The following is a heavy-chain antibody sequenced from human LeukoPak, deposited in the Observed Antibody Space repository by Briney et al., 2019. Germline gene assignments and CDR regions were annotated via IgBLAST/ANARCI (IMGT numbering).Heavy chain of an antibody. J-gene: IGHJ4*02. CDR3: ARHLAPPQQLRLYYFDY. Sequence: SETLSLTCTVSGGSISSYYWSWIRQPPGKGLEWIGYVYYSGSTNYNPSLKSRVTISVDTSKDQFSLKLSSVTAADTAVYYCARHLAPPQQLRLYYFDYWGQGTLVTVSS. D-gene: IGHD6-13*01. V-gene: IGHV4-59*08. CDR2: VYYSGST. CDR1: GGSISSYY.